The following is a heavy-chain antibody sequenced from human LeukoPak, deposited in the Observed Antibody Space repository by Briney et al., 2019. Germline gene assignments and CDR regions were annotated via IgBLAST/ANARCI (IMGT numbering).Heavy chain of an antibody. V-gene: IGHV7-4-1*02. D-gene: IGHD2-21*01. CDR1: GGTFSSYA. CDR2: INTNTGNP. Sequence: ASVKVSCKASGGTFSSYAMNWVRQAPGQGLEWMGWINTNTGNPTYAQGFTGRFVFSLDTSVSTAYLQISSLKAEDTAVYYCARGGGDGGGPLLTRWGQGTLVTVSS. CDR3: ARGGGDGGGPLLTR. J-gene: IGHJ4*02.